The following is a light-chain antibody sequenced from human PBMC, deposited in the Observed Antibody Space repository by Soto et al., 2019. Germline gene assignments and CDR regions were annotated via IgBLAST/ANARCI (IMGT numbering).Light chain of an antibody. CDR1: QGIYSR. CDR2: KAS. J-gene: IGKJ1*01. Sequence: DIQMTQSPSSVSASVGDTVTITCRASQGIYSRLAWYQQTPGKAPELLIYKASTLTSGVPSRFSGSGSGTEFTLTISSLQPDEFATYYCQHYDSYPEAVGPGTKVEIK. V-gene: IGKV1-5*03. CDR3: QHYDSYPEA.